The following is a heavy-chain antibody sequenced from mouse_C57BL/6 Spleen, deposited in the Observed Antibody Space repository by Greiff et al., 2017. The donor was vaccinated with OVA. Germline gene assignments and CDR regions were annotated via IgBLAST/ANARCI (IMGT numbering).Heavy chain of an antibody. J-gene: IGHJ4*01. CDR1: GLTLTSYA. V-gene: IGHV2-9-1*01. D-gene: IGHD2-4*01. Sequence: VQLVESGPGLVAPSQSLSITCNVSGLTLTSYAISWVRQPPGKGLEWLGVIWTGGGTNYNSALKSRLSISKDNSKSQVFLKMNSLQTDDTARYYCARNGGDYDDYAMDYWGQGTSVTVSS. CDR3: ARNGGDYDDYAMDY. CDR2: IWTGGGT.